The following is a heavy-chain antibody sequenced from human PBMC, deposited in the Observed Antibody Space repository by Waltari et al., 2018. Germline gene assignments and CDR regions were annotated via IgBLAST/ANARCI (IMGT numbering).Heavy chain of an antibody. CDR3: AREDGVGASFDY. Sequence: QVQLQESGPGLVKPSETLSLPCTVSGGSISRYYWSWLRQPPGKGLEWIGYIYYSGSTNYNPSLKSRVTISVDTSKNQFSLKRSSVTAADTAVYYCAREDGVGASFDYWGQGTLVTVSS. V-gene: IGHV4-59*01. D-gene: IGHD1-26*01. CDR1: GGSISRYY. J-gene: IGHJ4*02. CDR2: IYYSGST.